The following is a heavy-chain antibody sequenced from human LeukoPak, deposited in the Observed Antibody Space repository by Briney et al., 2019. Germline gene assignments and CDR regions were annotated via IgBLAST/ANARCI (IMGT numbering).Heavy chain of an antibody. Sequence: PSQTLSLTCTVSGGSISSGSYYWSWIRQPPGKGLEWIGYIYYSGSTNYNPSLKSRVTISVDTSKNQFSLKLSSVTAADTAVYYCAIAVAGTGGYYFDYWGQGTLVTVSS. V-gene: IGHV4-61*01. CDR3: AIAVAGTGGYYFDY. CDR2: IYYSGST. J-gene: IGHJ4*02. CDR1: GGSISSGSYY. D-gene: IGHD6-19*01.